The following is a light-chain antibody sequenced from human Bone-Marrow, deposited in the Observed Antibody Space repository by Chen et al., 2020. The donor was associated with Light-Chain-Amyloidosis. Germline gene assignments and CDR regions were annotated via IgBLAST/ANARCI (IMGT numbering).Light chain of an antibody. CDR3: QSADSSGTYEVI. Sequence: SYELTQPPSVSVSPGQTARITCSGDDLPTKYAYWYQQKPGQAPVLVIHIDTERPSGISERFSGCSSGTTATLTISGVQAEDEADYHCQSADSSGTYEVIFGGGTKLTVL. CDR1: DLPTKY. CDR2: IDT. V-gene: IGLV3-25*03. J-gene: IGLJ2*01.